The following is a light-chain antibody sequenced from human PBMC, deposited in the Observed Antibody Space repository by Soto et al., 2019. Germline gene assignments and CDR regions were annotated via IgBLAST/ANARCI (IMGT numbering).Light chain of an antibody. CDR3: SSYAGGNNLV. J-gene: IGLJ2*01. CDR1: SSDVGGYNY. V-gene: IGLV2-8*01. Sequence: QSVLTQPPSASGSPGQSVTISCTGTSSDVGGYNYVSWYQHHPGKAPKLLISEVSERPSGVPDRFSGSKSANTASLTVSGLQAEDEADYYCSSYAGGNNLVFGGGTKLTVL. CDR2: EVS.